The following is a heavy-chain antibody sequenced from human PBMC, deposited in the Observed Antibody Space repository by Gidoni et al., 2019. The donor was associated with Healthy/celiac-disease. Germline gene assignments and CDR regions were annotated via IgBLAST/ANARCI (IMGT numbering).Heavy chain of an antibody. D-gene: IGHD3-10*01. CDR3: ARFTMGPLKKYGSGRKDAFDI. Sequence: VKGRFTISRDNSKNTLYLQMNSLRAEDTAVYYCARFTMGPLKKYGSGRKDAFDIWGQGTMVTVSS. J-gene: IGHJ3*02. V-gene: IGHV3-30*01.